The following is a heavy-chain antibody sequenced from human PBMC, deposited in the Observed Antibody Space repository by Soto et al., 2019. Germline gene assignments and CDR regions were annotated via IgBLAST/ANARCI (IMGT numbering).Heavy chain of an antibody. Sequence: SVKVSCKASGGTFSSYTISWVRQAPGQGLEWMGRIIPILGIANYAQKFQGRVTITADKSTSTAYMELSSLRSEDTAVYYCARGDYYCSSTSCYSNWFDPWGQGTLVTAPQ. D-gene: IGHD2-2*01. V-gene: IGHV1-69*02. J-gene: IGHJ5*02. CDR3: ARGDYYCSSTSCYSNWFDP. CDR1: GGTFSSYT. CDR2: IIPILGIA.